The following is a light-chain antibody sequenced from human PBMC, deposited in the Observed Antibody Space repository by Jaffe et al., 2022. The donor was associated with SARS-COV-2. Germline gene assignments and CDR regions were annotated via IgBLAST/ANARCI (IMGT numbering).Light chain of an antibody. J-gene: IGLJ2*01. V-gene: IGLV2-11*01. CDR3: SSYAGSSVGVV. CDR2: EVN. CDR1: SSDVGAYNY. Sequence: QSALTQPRSVSGSPGQSVAISCTGTSSDVGAYNYVSWYQQHPGKAPRPIIYEVNKRPSGVPDRFSGSKSGNTASLTVSGLQAEDESDYYCSSYAGSSVGVVFGGGTKLTVL.